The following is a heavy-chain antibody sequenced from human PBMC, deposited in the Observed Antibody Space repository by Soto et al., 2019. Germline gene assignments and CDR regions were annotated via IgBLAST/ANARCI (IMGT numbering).Heavy chain of an antibody. CDR1: CYSFTRYL. CDR2: IDPSDSYT. CDR3: ARHLDIDYGDYDY. J-gene: IGHJ4*02. V-gene: IGHV5-10-1*01. D-gene: IGHD4-17*01. Sequence: GESLKISCKGSCYSFTRYLISWVRQMPGKGLEWMGRIDPSDSYTNYSPSFQGHVTISADKSISTAYLQWSSLKASDTAMYYCARHLDIDYGDYDYWGQGTLVTVSS.